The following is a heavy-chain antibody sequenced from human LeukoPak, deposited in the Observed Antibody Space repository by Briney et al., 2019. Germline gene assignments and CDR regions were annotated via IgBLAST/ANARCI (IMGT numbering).Heavy chain of an antibody. Sequence: SETLSLTCAVYGGSFSGYYWSWLRQPPGKGLEWIGEINHSGSTNYNPSLKSRVTISVDTSKNQFSLKLSSVTAADTAVYYCARRFFSPPDIDYWGQGTLVTVSS. CDR2: INHSGST. CDR3: ARRFFSPPDIDY. J-gene: IGHJ4*02. D-gene: IGHD3-3*01. CDR1: GGSFSGYY. V-gene: IGHV4-34*01.